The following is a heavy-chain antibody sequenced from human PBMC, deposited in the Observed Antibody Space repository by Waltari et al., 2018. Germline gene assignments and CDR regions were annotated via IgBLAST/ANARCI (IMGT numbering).Heavy chain of an antibody. CDR1: GFTFSSYG. CDR2: IWYDGSNK. D-gene: IGHD2-15*01. V-gene: IGHV3-33*01. CDR3: AREGSAAEGMDV. J-gene: IGHJ6*02. Sequence: QVQLVESGGGVVQPGRSLSLSCAASGFTFSSYGMHWVRQAPGKGLEWVAVIWYDGSNKYYADSVKGRFTISRDNSKNTLYLQMNSLRAEDTAVYYCAREGSAAEGMDVWGQGTTVTVSS.